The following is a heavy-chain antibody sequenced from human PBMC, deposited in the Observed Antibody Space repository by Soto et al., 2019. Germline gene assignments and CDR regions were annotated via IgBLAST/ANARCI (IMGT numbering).Heavy chain of an antibody. J-gene: IGHJ4*02. CDR1: GFTFSSYA. CDR2: ISGSGGST. CDR3: AKGKRVAAAGTGY. V-gene: IGHV3-23*01. D-gene: IGHD6-13*01. Sequence: LSCAASGFTFSSYAMSWVRQAPGKGLEWVSAISGSGGSTYYADSVKGRFTISRDNSKNTLYLQMNSLRAEDTAVYYCAKGKRVAAAGTGYWGQETLVTVSS.